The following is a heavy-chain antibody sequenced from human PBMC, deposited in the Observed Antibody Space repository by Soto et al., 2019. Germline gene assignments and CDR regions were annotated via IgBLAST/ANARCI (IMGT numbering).Heavy chain of an antibody. D-gene: IGHD2-2*01. CDR3: ARGYCSSTSCYPSWFDP. V-gene: IGHV3-21*01. J-gene: IGHJ5*02. CDR1: GFTFSSYS. CDR2: ISSSISYI. Sequence: EVQLVESGGGLVKPGGSLRLSCAASGFTFSSYSMNWVRQAPGKGLEWVSSISSSISYIYYADSVKGRFTISRDNAKNSLYLQMNSLRAEDTAVYYCARGYCSSTSCYPSWFDPWGQGTLVTVSS.